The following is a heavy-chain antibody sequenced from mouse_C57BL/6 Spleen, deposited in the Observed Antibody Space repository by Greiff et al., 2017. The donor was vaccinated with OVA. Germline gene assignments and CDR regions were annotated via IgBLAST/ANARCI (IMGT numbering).Heavy chain of an antibody. CDR1: GFTFSSYG. D-gene: IGHD4-1*01. CDR3: ARQELTGTSWFAY. CDR2: FSSGGSYT. Sequence: EVMLVESGGDLVKPGGSLTLSCAVSGFTFSSYGLSWVRQTPDKRLQWVATFSSGGSYTYYPASVKGRFSISRDNAKNTLYLQMSSLKSEDTAMYYCARQELTGTSWFAYWGQGTLVTVSA. J-gene: IGHJ3*01. V-gene: IGHV5-6*01.